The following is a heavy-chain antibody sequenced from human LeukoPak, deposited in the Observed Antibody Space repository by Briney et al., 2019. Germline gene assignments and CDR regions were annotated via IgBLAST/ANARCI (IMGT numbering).Heavy chain of an antibody. Sequence: SETLSLTCAVYGGSFSGYSWNWIRQPPGKGLEWIGSIFYGGSTFYNPSLKRRVTISVDTSKNQFSLKLSSVTAADTAVYYCARDPLGSSWGDGYYFDYWGQGTLVTVSS. D-gene: IGHD6-13*01. V-gene: IGHV4-34*12. CDR1: GGSFSGYS. CDR2: IFYGGST. CDR3: ARDPLGSSWGDGYYFDY. J-gene: IGHJ4*02.